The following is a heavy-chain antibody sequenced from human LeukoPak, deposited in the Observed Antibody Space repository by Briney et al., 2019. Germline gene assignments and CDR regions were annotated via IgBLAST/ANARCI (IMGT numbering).Heavy chain of an antibody. J-gene: IGHJ3*02. V-gene: IGHV3-23*01. Sequence: PGGSLRLSCAASGFTFSSYAMSWVRQAPGKGLEWVSAISGSGGSTYYADSVKGRFTISRDNSKNTLYLQMNSLRAEDTAVYYCAKDSPGDYSYGDAFDIWGQGTMVTVSS. CDR1: GFTFSSYA. CDR3: AKDSPGDYSYGDAFDI. D-gene: IGHD5-18*01. CDR2: ISGSGGST.